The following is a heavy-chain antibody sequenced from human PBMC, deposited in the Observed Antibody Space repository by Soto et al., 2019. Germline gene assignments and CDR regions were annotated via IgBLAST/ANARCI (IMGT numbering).Heavy chain of an antibody. J-gene: IGHJ6*02. CDR2: ISYDGSNK. Sequence: QVPLVESGGGVVQPGRSLRLSCAASGFTFSSYAMHWVRQAPGKGLEWVAVISYDGSNKYYADSVKGRFTISRDNSKNTLYLQMNSLRAEDTAVYYCARARGYYYYGMDVWGQGTTVTVSS. CDR3: ARARGYYYYGMDV. V-gene: IGHV3-30-3*01. CDR1: GFTFSSYA.